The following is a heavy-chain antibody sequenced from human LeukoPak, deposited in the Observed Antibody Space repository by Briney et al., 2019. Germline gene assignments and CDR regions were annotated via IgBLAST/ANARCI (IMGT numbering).Heavy chain of an antibody. CDR1: GYTLTEVS. V-gene: IGHV1-24*01. J-gene: IGHJ4*02. D-gene: IGHD4-17*01. CDR2: FDPADGEP. CDR3: ATEVVGYGDVHYFDS. Sequence: ASVKLSCKISGYTLTEVSMHWVRQAPGKGLEWMGGFDPADGEPIYAQKFQGRVTMSEDTSTDTAYMDLGSLRSEDTAVYYCATEVVGYGDVHYFDSWGQGTLVTVSS.